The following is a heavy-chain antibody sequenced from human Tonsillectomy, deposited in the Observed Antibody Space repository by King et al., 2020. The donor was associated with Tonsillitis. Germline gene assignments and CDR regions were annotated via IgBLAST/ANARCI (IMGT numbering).Heavy chain of an antibody. CDR3: ARGPEEEQQLVGDWFDP. V-gene: IGHV4-34*01. D-gene: IGHD6-13*01. CDR1: GGSFSGYY. Sequence: VQLQQWGAGLLKPSETLSLTCAVSGGSFSGYYWSWIRQPPGKGLEWIGEINHSGSTNYNPSLKSRVTISVATSKNQFSLTLSSVTAAETAVYYCARGPEEEQQLVGDWFDPWGQGTLVTVSS. J-gene: IGHJ5*02. CDR2: INHSGST.